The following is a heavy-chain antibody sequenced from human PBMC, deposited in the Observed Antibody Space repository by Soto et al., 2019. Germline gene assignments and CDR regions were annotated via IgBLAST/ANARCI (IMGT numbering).Heavy chain of an antibody. CDR2: VGTRPYGGTT. Sequence: PGGSLRLSCTASGFTFGDYAVSWVRQAPGKGLEWVGSVGTRPYGGTTEYAASVKGRFSLSRDDSKSIQYLQMTSLRTEDTAVYFCTRHTNEIDKTYFDHWGQGNLVTVSS. D-gene: IGHD2-2*01. J-gene: IGHJ4*02. V-gene: IGHV3-49*04. CDR1: GFTFGDYA. CDR3: TRHTNEIDKTYFDH.